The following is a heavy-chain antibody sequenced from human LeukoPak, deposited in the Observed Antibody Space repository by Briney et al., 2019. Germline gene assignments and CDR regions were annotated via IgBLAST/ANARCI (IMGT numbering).Heavy chain of an antibody. CDR3: ARGGIAVVDFFDP. CDR2: IYSGGST. V-gene: IGHV3-66*01. Sequence: GGSLRLSCAASGFTVSSNYMSWVRQAPGKGLEWVSVIYSGGSTYYADSVKGRFTISRDNSKNTLYLQMNSLRAEDTAVYYCARGGIAVVDFFDPWGQGTLVTVSS. CDR1: GFTVSSNY. D-gene: IGHD6-19*01. J-gene: IGHJ5*02.